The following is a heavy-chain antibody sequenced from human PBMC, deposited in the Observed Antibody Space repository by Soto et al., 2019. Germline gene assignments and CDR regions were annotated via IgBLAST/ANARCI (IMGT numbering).Heavy chain of an antibody. V-gene: IGHV1-18*01. CDR3: ARGRYGDY. CDR1: GYAFTTYG. D-gene: IGHD1-1*01. Sequence: QVHLVQSGAEVKKPGASVKVSCQGSGYAFTTYGITWVRQAPGQGLEWMGWISAHNGNTNYAQELQGRVTVTRATSTSTAYMELRSLRYDDTAVYYCARGRYGDYWGQGALVSVSS. J-gene: IGHJ4*02. CDR2: ISAHNGNT.